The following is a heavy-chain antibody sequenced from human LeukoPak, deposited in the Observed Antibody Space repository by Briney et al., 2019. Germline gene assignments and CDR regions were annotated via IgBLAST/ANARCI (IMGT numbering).Heavy chain of an antibody. D-gene: IGHD3-22*01. CDR1: GGSFSGYY. CDR3: ARHYYYDSSGNNFDC. Sequence: SETLSLTCAVYGGSFSGYYWSWIRQPPGKGLEWIGEINHSGSTNYNPSLKSRVTISVDTSKNQFSLKLSSVTAADTAVYYCARHYYYDSSGNNFDCWGQGTLVTVSS. CDR2: INHSGST. V-gene: IGHV4-34*01. J-gene: IGHJ4*02.